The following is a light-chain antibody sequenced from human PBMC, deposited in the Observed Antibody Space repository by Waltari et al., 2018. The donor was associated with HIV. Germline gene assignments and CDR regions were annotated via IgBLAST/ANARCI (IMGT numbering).Light chain of an antibody. V-gene: IGKV3-11*01. CDR1: QSVGIS. Sequence: ATLSLSPGERATLSCRASQSVGISLGWFQHKPGQAPRLLIYEASNRAPGIPARFSGGGSETDFTLTISSLEPEDFAVYYCQQRSDWPRTFGQGTKLEIK. CDR3: QQRSDWPRT. J-gene: IGKJ2*01. CDR2: EAS.